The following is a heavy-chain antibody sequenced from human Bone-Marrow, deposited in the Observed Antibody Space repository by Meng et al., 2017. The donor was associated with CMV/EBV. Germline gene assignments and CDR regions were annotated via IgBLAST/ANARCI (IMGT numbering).Heavy chain of an antibody. Sequence: GESLKISCAASGFTFSSSWMSWVRQAPGKGLECVANINQDGSEKYYVDSVKGRFTISRDNTKSSLYLQMNGLRAEDTAVYYCARKPGTLYYYYGIDVWGQGTTVTVSS. CDR2: INQDGSEK. V-gene: IGHV3-7*01. D-gene: IGHD1-14*01. CDR3: ARKPGTLYYYYGIDV. CDR1: GFTFSSSW. J-gene: IGHJ6*02.